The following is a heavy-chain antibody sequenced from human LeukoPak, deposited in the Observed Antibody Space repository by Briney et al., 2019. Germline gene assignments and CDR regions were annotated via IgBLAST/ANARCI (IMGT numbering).Heavy chain of an antibody. CDR1: GGSISSYY. Sequence: SETLSLTCTVSGGSISSYYWSWIRQPPGKGLEWIGYIYYSGSTNYNPSLKSRVTISVDTSKNQFSLKLSSVTAADTAVYYCSRTYSGWYFDYWGQGTLVTVSS. V-gene: IGHV4-59*01. D-gene: IGHD6-19*01. CDR3: SRTYSGWYFDY. CDR2: IYYSGST. J-gene: IGHJ4*02.